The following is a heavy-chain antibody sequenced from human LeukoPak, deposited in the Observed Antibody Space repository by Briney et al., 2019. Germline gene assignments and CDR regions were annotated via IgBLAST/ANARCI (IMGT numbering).Heavy chain of an antibody. V-gene: IGHV3-20*04. Sequence: PGGTLRLSCAASGFTFYDYVMSWVRQAPGKGLEWFSGINWNGGITGYADSVKGRFTISRDNAKNSLYLQMNSLRAEDTALYCCARDSPYCSSTSCYISHDAFDIWGQGTMVTVSS. CDR1: GFTFYDYV. J-gene: IGHJ3*02. CDR3: ARDSPYCSSTSCYISHDAFDI. CDR2: INWNGGIT. D-gene: IGHD2-2*02.